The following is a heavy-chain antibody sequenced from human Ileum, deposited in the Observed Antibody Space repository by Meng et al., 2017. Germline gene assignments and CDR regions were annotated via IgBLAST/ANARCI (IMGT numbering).Heavy chain of an antibody. CDR3: ARGSSWLGNYRLLNFFDF. J-gene: IGHJ4*02. CDR1: GGSINSGSYY. D-gene: IGHD3-10*01. CDR2: IYYSGTT. V-gene: IGHV4-31*03. Sequence: QVQLQESGPGLVTPSQTLSPTCTVSGGSINSGSYYWNGNRQVPEKGLAWIGFIYYSGTTYYNPSLKSRLSMSPDTSKNQFSLNLTSATAADTAIYFCARGSSWLGNYRLLNFFDFWGQGALVTVSS.